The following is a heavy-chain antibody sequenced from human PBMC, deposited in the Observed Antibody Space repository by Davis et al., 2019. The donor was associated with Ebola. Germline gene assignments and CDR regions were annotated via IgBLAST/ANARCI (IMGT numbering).Heavy chain of an antibody. CDR2: ISSESSHI. Sequence: PGGSLRLSCVVSGITFSSSSINWVRQAPGKGLEWVASISSESSHIYYADSVKVRFTISRENAKNSLYLQMNSLRAEDTAVYYCASPSTETRYYYYGMDVWGQGTTVTVSS. D-gene: IGHD4-11*01. CDR1: GITFSSSS. CDR3: ASPSTETRYYYYGMDV. J-gene: IGHJ6*02. V-gene: IGHV3-21*01.